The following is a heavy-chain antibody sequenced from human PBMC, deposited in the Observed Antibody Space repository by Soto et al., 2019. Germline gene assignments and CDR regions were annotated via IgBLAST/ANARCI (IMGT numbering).Heavy chain of an antibody. J-gene: IGHJ4*02. V-gene: IGHV3-30-3*01. CDR3: AREEFEAGRGHFGY. CDR1: GFTFSTSA. D-gene: IGHD6-13*01. CDR2: ISYGGNNK. Sequence: QVQVVESGGGVVQPGGSLRLSCAASGFTFSTSAMHWVRQAPGKGLEWMAMISYGGNNKYYAYSVKGRFTISRDISEGTLYLQMNRLRTEDTAVYYCAREEFEAGRGHFGYWGQGTLVSFSS.